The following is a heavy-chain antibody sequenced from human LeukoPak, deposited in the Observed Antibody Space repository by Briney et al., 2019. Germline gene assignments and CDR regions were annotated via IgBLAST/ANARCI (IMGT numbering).Heavy chain of an antibody. CDR2: NYSGST. CDR3: ARRTTYFGWRPSESPSCFDY. V-gene: IGHV4-39*01. J-gene: IGHJ4*02. CDR1: GGSIRSSSYY. D-gene: IGHD3-9*01. Sequence: SETLSLTCTVSGGSIRSSSYYWGWIRQPPGKGLEWIGSNYSGSTYYNPSLKSRVTISVDTSKNQFSLKLSSVTAADTAVYYCARRTTYFGWRPSESPSCFDYWGQGTVVSVSS.